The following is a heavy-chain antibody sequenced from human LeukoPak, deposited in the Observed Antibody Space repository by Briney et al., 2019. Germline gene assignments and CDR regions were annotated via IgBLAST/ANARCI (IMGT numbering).Heavy chain of an antibody. V-gene: IGHV1-18*01. D-gene: IGHD1-26*01. CDR2: ISAYNGNT. J-gene: IGHJ4*02. CDR3: ARWHRKGGQKGFDY. Sequence: ASVKVSCKASGYTFTSYGISWVGQAPGQGREWKGWISAYNGNTNYAQKLQGRVTMTTDTSTSTAYMELRSLRSDDTAVYYCARWHRKGGQKGFDYWGQGTLVTVSS. CDR1: GYTFTSYG.